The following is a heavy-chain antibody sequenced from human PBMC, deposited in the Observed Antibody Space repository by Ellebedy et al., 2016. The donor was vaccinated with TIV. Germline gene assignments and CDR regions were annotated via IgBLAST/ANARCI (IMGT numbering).Heavy chain of an antibody. J-gene: IGHJ6*02. CDR3: ARDWEQWLLQGGLDV. CDR2: ISYDGSDK. Sequence: GGSLKISCAASGFTFSNYAMHWLRQAPGKGLEWVAIISYDGSDKYYADSVKGRFTISRDNSKNTLYLQMISLRVEDTAVYYCARDWEQWLLQGGLDVWGQGTTVTVSS. CDR1: GFTFSNYA. D-gene: IGHD6-19*01. V-gene: IGHV3-30*01.